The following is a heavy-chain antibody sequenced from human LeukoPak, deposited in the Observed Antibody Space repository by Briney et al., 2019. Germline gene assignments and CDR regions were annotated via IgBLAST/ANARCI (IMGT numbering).Heavy chain of an antibody. CDR1: GYTFTVYK. D-gene: IGHD6-19*01. CDR2: INPNSGGT. V-gene: IGHV1-2*02. Sequence: GAAVRVSFKGSGYTFTVYKMHRVRQAPGQGGERMGWINPNSGGTNYAQKFQGTVTMPRDTSISTAYMELSRLRSDDTAVYYCAREGLYGWLVKNDAFDIWGQGTMVTVSS. CDR3: AREGLYGWLVKNDAFDI. J-gene: IGHJ3*02.